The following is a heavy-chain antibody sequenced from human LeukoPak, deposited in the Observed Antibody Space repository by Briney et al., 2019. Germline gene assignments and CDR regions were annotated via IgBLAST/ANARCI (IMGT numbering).Heavy chain of an antibody. D-gene: IGHD1-26*01. CDR2: IYYSGST. CDR1: GGSISSSSYY. Sequence: SETLSLTRTVSGGSISSSSYYWGWIRQPPGKGLEWIGSIYYSGSTYYNPSLKSRVTISVDTSKNQFSLKLSSVTAADTAVYYCASRGRGGATPYFDYWGQGTLVTVSS. V-gene: IGHV4-39*07. CDR3: ASRGRGGATPYFDY. J-gene: IGHJ4*02.